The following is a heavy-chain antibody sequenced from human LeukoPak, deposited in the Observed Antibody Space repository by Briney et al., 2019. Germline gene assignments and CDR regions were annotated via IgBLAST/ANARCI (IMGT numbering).Heavy chain of an antibody. J-gene: IGHJ6*04. CDR1: GYTFISNY. CDR2: INPNGGRT. V-gene: IGHV1-46*01. Sequence: ASVKVSCKASGYTFISNYIHWLRQSPGQGLEWMGIINPNGGRTTYAQKFQDRVTMTRDASTSTVYMELSSLRSEDTAVYYCAREVGYCSSTSCYGTRNYYYYYGMDVWGKGTTVTVSS. D-gene: IGHD2-2*01. CDR3: AREVGYCSSTSCYGTRNYYYYYGMDV.